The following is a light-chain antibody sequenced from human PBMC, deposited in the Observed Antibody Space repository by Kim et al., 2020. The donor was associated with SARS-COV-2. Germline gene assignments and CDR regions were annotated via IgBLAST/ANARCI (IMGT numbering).Light chain of an antibody. Sequence: EIVMTQSPATLSVSPGERATLSCRASQSVSSNLAWYQQKPGQAPRLLIYGASTRATGIPARFSGSGSGTDFTLTISSLQSEDFAVYYCQQYNKWQRTFGQGTKVDIK. J-gene: IGKJ1*01. CDR1: QSVSSN. V-gene: IGKV3-15*01. CDR2: GAS. CDR3: QQYNKWQRT.